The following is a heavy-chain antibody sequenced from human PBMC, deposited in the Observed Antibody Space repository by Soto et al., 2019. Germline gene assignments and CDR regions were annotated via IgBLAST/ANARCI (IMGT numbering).Heavy chain of an antibody. Sequence: QVQLVQSGPDVRQPGTSVRLSCAASGDSFSSYAITWVRQAPGQGLEWVGGISHKGRTINYAQKFKGRVTIRADESRTAGYMELSRLTSVGARVYYCARDWYYCSERNEFAYWRHGTVVHASS. CDR2: ISHKGRTI. CDR3: ARDWYYCSERNEFAY. V-gene: IGHV1-69*01. CDR1: GDSFSSYA. D-gene: IGHD3-10*01. J-gene: IGHJ4*01.